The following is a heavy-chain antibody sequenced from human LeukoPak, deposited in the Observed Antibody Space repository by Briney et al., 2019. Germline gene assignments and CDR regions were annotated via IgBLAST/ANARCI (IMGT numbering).Heavy chain of an antibody. D-gene: IGHD3-10*01. V-gene: IGHV3-74*01. Sequence: GGSLRLSCAASGFTFSSYWMHWVRQAPGKGLVWVSRINSDGSSTSYADSVKGRFTISRDNAKNTLYLQMNSLRAEDTAVYYCARDAPAYGSGSYYLVPYYYYYMDVWGKGTTVTVSS. CDR2: INSDGSST. CDR3: ARDAPAYGSGSYYLVPYYYYYMDV. CDR1: GFTFSSYW. J-gene: IGHJ6*03.